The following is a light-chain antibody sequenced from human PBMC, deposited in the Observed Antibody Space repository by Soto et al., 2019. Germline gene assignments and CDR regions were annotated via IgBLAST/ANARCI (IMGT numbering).Light chain of an antibody. CDR3: QQFSSYPLT. CDR2: AVS. J-gene: IGKJ4*01. V-gene: IGKV3-20*01. CDR1: RTVDSTY. Sequence: EIVLTQSPGTLSLSPGERATISCRASRTVDSTYLAWYQQKPGQAPRLLIYAVSTRATGIPDRFSGGGSGTDFTLTISRLEPEDFAVYYCQQFSSYPLTFGGGTKVDIK.